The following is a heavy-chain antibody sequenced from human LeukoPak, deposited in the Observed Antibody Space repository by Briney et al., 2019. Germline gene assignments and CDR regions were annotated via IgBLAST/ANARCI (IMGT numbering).Heavy chain of an antibody. CDR2: ISYDGSNK. CDR1: GFTFSNYG. D-gene: IGHD2-21*02. J-gene: IGHJ4*02. CDR3: AKGACGGDCYSDYFDY. Sequence: GGTLRLSCAASGFTFSNYGMHWVRQAPGKGLEWVAVISYDGSNKYYADSVKGRFTISRDNSKNTLYLQMNSLRAEDTAVYYCAKGACGGDCYSDYFDYWGQGTLVTVSS. V-gene: IGHV3-30*18.